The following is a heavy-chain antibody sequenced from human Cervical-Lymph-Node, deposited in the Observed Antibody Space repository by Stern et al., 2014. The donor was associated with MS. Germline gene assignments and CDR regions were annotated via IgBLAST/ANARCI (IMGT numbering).Heavy chain of an antibody. D-gene: IGHD3-16*01. V-gene: IGHV1-2*06. CDR3: ARDKGVGSPSWGLYDYYYAMDV. Sequence: VQLVESGAEVKKPGASVKVSCKAFGDTYTGDYIHWVRQAPGQGLEWMGRINAQSGGTDYPQRFQGGVTMTRDTSTSTDYMEVNSLRSDDTAVYYCARDKGVGSPSWGLYDYYYAMDVWGQGTTVTVSS. J-gene: IGHJ6*02. CDR2: INAQSGGT. CDR1: GDTYTGDY.